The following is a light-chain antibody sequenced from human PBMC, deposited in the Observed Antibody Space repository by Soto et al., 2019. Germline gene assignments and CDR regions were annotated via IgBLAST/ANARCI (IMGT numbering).Light chain of an antibody. CDR1: TNDVGDYNY. J-gene: IGLJ1*01. Sequence: QSALTQPASVSGSPGQSITISCTGTTNDVGDYNYVAWYQQHSGKVPRLMIYEVSNRPPGVPDRFSGSKSGTSASLAITGLQAEDEADYYCQSYDSSLSHVFGTGTKVTVL. V-gene: IGLV2-14*01. CDR2: EVS. CDR3: QSYDSSLSHV.